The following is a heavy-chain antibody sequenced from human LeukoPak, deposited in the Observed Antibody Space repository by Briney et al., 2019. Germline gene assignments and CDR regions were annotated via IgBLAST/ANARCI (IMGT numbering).Heavy chain of an antibody. D-gene: IGHD1-14*01. CDR3: AKDVTEFAVEYMDV. Sequence: PGGSLRLSCAASGFTFHYHTMHWVRQAPGKGLEWVSLISWDGVSTYYADSVKGRSTISRDNSKNFLYLQMNSLRTEDTALYYCAKDVTEFAVEYMDVWGKGTTVTVSS. V-gene: IGHV3-43*01. J-gene: IGHJ6*03. CDR2: ISWDGVST. CDR1: GFTFHYHT.